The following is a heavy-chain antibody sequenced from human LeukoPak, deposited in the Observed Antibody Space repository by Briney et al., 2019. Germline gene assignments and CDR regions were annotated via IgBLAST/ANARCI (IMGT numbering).Heavy chain of an antibody. D-gene: IGHD6-19*01. CDR1: GLIFSNYG. CDR3: VEEAGSVAGRFDH. CDR2: IQYDGISK. J-gene: IGHJ4*02. Sequence: GGSLRLSCAASGLIFSNYGMHWVRQAPGKGLEWVTFIQYDGISKYYADSVKGRFTISRDNSKNTLHLQMNSLRPEDTTVYYCVEEAGSVAGRFDHWGQGNMVTVSS. V-gene: IGHV3-30*02.